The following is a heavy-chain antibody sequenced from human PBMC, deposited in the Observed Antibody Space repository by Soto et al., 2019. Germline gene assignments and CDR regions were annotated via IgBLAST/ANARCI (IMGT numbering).Heavy chain of an antibody. CDR1: GFTFSSYG. Sequence: GGSLRLSCAASGFTFSSYGMHWIRQAQGKGLEWVAVIWYDGSNKYYADSVKGRFTISRDNSKNTLYLQMNSLRAEDTAVYYCASDKERASDYWGQGXLVTVSS. V-gene: IGHV3-33*01. J-gene: IGHJ4*02. CDR2: IWYDGSNK. CDR3: ASDKERASDY.